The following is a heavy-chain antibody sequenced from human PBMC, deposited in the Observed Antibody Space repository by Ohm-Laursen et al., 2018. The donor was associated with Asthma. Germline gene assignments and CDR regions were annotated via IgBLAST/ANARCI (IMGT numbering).Heavy chain of an antibody. V-gene: IGHV3-48*01. CDR1: GIALSNAW. D-gene: IGHD1-1*01. CDR3: AVRTTSAGFDV. Sequence: SLRLSCAASGIALSNAWMNWVRQAPGKGLEWVSYITSYSSTTYYADSVKGRFTISRDNAKNSLYLQMNSLRAQDTAVYYCAVRTTSAGFDVWGQGTTVTVSS. CDR2: ITSYSSTT. J-gene: IGHJ6*02.